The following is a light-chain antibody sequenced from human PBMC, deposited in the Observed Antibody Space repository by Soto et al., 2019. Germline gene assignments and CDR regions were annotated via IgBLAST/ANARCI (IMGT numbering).Light chain of an antibody. Sequence: TQSPGTLSLSPGDRATLSCRASQCVNSNYLAWYQRKPGQAPRLLIYGASNRATDIPYRFSASGSGTDFTLTITRLEAEDFAVYYCQQYDSTPPTFGQGTKVEVK. J-gene: IGKJ1*01. V-gene: IGKV3-20*01. CDR1: QCVNSNY. CDR2: GAS. CDR3: QQYDSTPPT.